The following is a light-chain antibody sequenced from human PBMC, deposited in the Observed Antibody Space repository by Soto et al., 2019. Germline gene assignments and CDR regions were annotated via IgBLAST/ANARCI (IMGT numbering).Light chain of an antibody. Sequence: EIVMTQSPATLSVSPGERATLSCRASQSISITLAWYQQKPGQAPRLLIYGASTGATGIPARFSGSGSGTEFTLTISGLQSEDFAVYYCQQYSNWPRTFGGGTKVDIK. CDR3: QQYSNWPRT. CDR1: QSISIT. CDR2: GAS. J-gene: IGKJ4*01. V-gene: IGKV3-15*01.